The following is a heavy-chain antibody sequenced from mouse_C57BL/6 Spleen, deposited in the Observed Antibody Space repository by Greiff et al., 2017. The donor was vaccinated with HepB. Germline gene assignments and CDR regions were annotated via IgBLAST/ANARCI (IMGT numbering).Heavy chain of an antibody. D-gene: IGHD1-1*01. Sequence: VQLLQPGAELVKPGASVKLSCKASGYTFTSYWMQWVKQRPGQGLEWIGEIDPSDRYTNYNQKFKGKATLTVDTSSSTAYMQLSSLTSEDSAVYDWARRTVVAFDYWGQGTTLTVSS. CDR2: IDPSDRYT. CDR3: ARRTVVAFDY. J-gene: IGHJ2*01. CDR1: GYTFTSYW. V-gene: IGHV1-50*01.